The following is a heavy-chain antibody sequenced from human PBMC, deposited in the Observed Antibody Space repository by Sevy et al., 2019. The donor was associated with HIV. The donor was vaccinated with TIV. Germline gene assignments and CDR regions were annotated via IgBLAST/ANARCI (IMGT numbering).Heavy chain of an antibody. Sequence: GGSLRLSCAASGFTFSSYEMNWVRHAPGKGLEWVSYISSSGSTIYYADSVKGRFTISRDNAKNSLYLQMNSLRAEDTAVYYCARDSYYDSSGYYPGYYYYYGMDVWGQGTTVTVSS. CDR1: GFTFSSYE. J-gene: IGHJ6*02. V-gene: IGHV3-48*03. D-gene: IGHD3-22*01. CDR3: ARDSYYDSSGYYPGYYYYYGMDV. CDR2: ISSSGSTI.